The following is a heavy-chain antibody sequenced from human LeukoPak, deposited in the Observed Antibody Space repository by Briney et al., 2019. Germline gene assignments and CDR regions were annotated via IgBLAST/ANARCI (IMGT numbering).Heavy chain of an antibody. V-gene: IGHV3-21*01. J-gene: IGHJ3*02. Sequence: GGSLRLSCAASGFTFSSYSMNWVRQAPGKGLEWVSAISSSSSYIYYADSVKGRFTISRDNAKNSLYLQMNSLRAEDTAVYYCARDDKIWFGEFDAFDIWGQGTMVTVSS. CDR3: ARDDKIWFGEFDAFDI. CDR1: GFTFSSYS. D-gene: IGHD3-10*01. CDR2: ISSSSSYI.